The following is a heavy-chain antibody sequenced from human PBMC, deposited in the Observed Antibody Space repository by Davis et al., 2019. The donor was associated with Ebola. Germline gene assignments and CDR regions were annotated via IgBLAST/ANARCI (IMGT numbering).Heavy chain of an antibody. CDR2: ISWNSGSI. D-gene: IGHD3-10*01. J-gene: IGHJ4*02. CDR3: AKAQSFRLWDYFDY. Sequence: SLKISCAASGFTFDDYAMHWVRQAPGKGLEWVSGISWNSGSIGYADSVKGRFTISRDNAKNSLYLQMNSLRAEDTALYYCAKAQSFRLWDYFDYWGQGTLVTVSS. CDR1: GFTFDDYA. V-gene: IGHV3-9*01.